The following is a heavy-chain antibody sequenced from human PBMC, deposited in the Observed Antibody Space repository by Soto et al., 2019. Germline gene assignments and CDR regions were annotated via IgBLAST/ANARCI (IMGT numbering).Heavy chain of an antibody. CDR3: ERGVSGYVDY. D-gene: IGHD3-3*01. CDR2: ISYDGSNK. CDR1: GFTFSSYA. Sequence: QVQLVESGGGVVQPGRSLRLSCAASGFTFSSYAMHWVRQAPGKGLEWVAVISYDGSNKYYADSVKGRFTISRDNSKNTLYLQMNSLRAEDTAVYYCERGVSGYVDYWGQGTLVTVSS. J-gene: IGHJ4*02. V-gene: IGHV3-30-3*01.